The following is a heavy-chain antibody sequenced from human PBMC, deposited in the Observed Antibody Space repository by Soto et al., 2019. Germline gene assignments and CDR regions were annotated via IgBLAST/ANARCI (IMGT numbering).Heavy chain of an antibody. V-gene: IGHV3-30*03. J-gene: IGHJ6*02. Sequence: PGGSLRLSCAASGFIFSSYGMHWVRQAPGKGLEWVAVISYDENNKHYADSVKGRFTISRDNSKNTLYLQMNSLRVEDTAVYYYARSTTWAPNYYYYALDVWGQGTTVTVSS. D-gene: IGHD1-1*01. CDR3: ARSTTWAPNYYYYALDV. CDR1: GFIFSSYG. CDR2: ISYDENNK.